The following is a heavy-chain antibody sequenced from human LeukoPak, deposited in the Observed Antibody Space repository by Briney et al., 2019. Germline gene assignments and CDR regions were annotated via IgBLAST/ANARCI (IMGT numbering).Heavy chain of an antibody. CDR2: IYYSGST. V-gene: IGHV4-39*01. Sequence: SETLSLTCTVSGGSISSSSYYWGWIRQPPGKGLEWIGSIYYSGSTYYNPSLKSRVTISVDTSRNQFSLKLSSVTAADTAVYYCARAVSGRFDYWGQGTLVTVSS. CDR3: ARAVSGRFDY. J-gene: IGHJ4*02. CDR1: GGSISSSSYY. D-gene: IGHD6-19*01.